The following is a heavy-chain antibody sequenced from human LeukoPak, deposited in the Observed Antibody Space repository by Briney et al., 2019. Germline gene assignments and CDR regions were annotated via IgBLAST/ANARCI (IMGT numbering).Heavy chain of an antibody. CDR1: GNSITTYW. V-gene: IGHV5-51*01. CDR3: ARRNYYDSSGYYY. CDR2: IFPGDSDT. D-gene: IGHD3-22*01. Sequence: GESLKISCKASGNSITTYWIGWVRQKPGKGLKWMGLIFPGDSDTKYSPSFQGQVTISADKSISTAYLQWSSLKASDTAMYYCARRNYYDSSGYYYWGQGTLVTVSS. J-gene: IGHJ4*02.